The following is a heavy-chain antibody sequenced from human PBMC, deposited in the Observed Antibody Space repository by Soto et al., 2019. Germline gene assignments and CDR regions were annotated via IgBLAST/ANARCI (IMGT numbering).Heavy chain of an antibody. CDR2: IVPTLRIT. CDR1: GGTSTIYT. V-gene: IGHV1-69*08. J-gene: IGHJ5*02. Sequence: QVQLVQSGAEVKKPGASLRVSCETSGGTSTIYTITWVRQAPGQGLQWMGRIVPTLRITNYAQEFQGRLTITADSSTSTAHIERTSLTSEDTAAYYCATDKYGAGRVGVHSWGQGTLVTVSS. CDR3: ATDKYGAGRVGVHS. D-gene: IGHD1-26*01.